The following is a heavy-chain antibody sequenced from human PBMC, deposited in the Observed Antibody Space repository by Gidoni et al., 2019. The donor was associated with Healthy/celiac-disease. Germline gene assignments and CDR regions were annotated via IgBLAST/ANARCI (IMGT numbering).Heavy chain of an antibody. CDR3: ARDLQYYYGSGSVHAFDI. CDR2: ICTSGST. J-gene: IGHJ3*02. V-gene: IGHV4-4*07. D-gene: IGHD3-10*01. CDR1: GGPISSYY. Sequence: QVQLQASGPGLVKPSETLSLTCTVSGGPISSYYWSWIRQPAGKGLEWIGRICTSGSTNYNPSLKSRVTMSVDTSKNQFSLKLSSVTAADTAVYYCARDLQYYYGSGSVHAFDIWGQGTMVTVSS.